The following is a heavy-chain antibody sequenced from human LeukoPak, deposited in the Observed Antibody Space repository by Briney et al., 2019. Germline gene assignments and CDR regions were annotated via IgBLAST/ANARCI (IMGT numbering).Heavy chain of an antibody. V-gene: IGHV4-59*01. CDR1: AGSTYTYY. Sequence: SETLSLTWTVAAGSTYTYYRSWIRQPPGKGLEWIGYIYYSGSTRYNPSLKSRDTISVETSKNQFSLRLSSVTAADTAVYYCAGGPDDFDYWGQGTLVTVS. D-gene: IGHD3-16*01. J-gene: IGHJ4*02. CDR3: AGGPDDFDY. CDR2: IYYSGST.